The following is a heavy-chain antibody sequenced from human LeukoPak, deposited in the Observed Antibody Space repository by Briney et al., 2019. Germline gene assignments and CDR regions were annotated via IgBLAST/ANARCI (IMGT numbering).Heavy chain of an antibody. V-gene: IGHV3-21*01. D-gene: IGHD5-18*01. Sequence: GGSLRLSCVASGFTFSTYWMSWVRQAPGKGLEWVSSISSSSSYIYYADSVKGRFTISRDNAKNSLSLQMNSLRAEDTAVYYCARVGTAMVTIVAPYYMDVWGKGTTVTVSS. CDR1: GFTFSTYW. CDR3: ARVGTAMVTIVAPYYMDV. J-gene: IGHJ6*03. CDR2: ISSSSSYI.